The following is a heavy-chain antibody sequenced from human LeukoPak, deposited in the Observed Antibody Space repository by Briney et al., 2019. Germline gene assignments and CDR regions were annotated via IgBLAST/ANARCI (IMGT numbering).Heavy chain of an antibody. V-gene: IGHV4-39*01. CDR2: IYYRGST. CDR3: ARRRYYDSTGYLD. Sequence: SETLSLXCTISGDSISSSSYYWGWNRQPPGKGLEWIGDIYYRGSTYYNPSLKSRVSISIDTSNNQFSLTLNSVTAADTALYFCARRRYYDSTGYLDWGQGTLVTVSS. CDR1: GDSISSSSYY. D-gene: IGHD3-22*01. J-gene: IGHJ1*01.